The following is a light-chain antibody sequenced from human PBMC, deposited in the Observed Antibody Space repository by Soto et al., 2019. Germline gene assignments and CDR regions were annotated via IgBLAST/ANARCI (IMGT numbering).Light chain of an antibody. CDR1: ISDVGGYNY. CDR3: TSYTRSGTYV. CDR2: EVS. V-gene: IGLV2-14*01. J-gene: IGLJ1*01. Sequence: QSALTQPASVSGSPGQSITISCTGTISDVGGYNYVSWYQQHPGKAPKLMIYEVSNRPSGVSHRFSGSKSGNTASLTISGLQAEDEAYYYCTSYTRSGTYVFGTGTKLTVL.